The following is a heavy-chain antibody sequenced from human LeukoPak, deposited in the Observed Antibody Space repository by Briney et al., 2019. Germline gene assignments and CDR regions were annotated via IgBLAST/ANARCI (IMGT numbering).Heavy chain of an antibody. CDR2: IYYSGST. D-gene: IGHD7-27*01. CDR1: GGSISSYS. V-gene: IGHV4-59*01. Sequence: SETLSLTCTVPGGSISSYSWSWIRQPPGKGLEYIGYIYYSGSTNYNPSLKSRVTISVDTSKNQFSLKLSSVTAADTAVYYCARLAPGAYFDYWGQGTLVTVSS. CDR3: ARLAPGAYFDY. J-gene: IGHJ4*02.